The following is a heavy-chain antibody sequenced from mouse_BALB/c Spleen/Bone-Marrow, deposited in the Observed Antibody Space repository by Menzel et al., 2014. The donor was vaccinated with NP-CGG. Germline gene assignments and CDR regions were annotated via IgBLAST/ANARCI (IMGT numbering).Heavy chain of an antibody. D-gene: IGHD2-10*02. V-gene: IGHV2-5-1*01. CDR3: AKNNKYGNYGGLDAMDY. J-gene: IGHJ4*01. CDR1: GFSSTSYG. CDR2: IWGGGST. Sequence: QVQLKQSGPSLVQPSQSLSITCTVSGFSSTSYGAHWVRQSPGKRLEWLGVIWGGGSTDYNAAFMSRLSITKDNSKSQVFCKMNSLQADDTAIYYCAKNNKYGNYGGLDAMDYWGQGTSVTVSS.